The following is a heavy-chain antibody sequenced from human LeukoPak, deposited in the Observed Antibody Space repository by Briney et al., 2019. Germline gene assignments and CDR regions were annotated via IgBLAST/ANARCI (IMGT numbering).Heavy chain of an antibody. CDR2: IYWDDDK. CDR3: AHLTLMVREFDY. V-gene: IGHV2-5*02. J-gene: IGHJ4*02. D-gene: IGHD3-10*01. Sequence: SGPTLVQPTQTLTLTCTFSGFSLSTSGVGVGWIRQPPGKALEWLALIYWDDDKRYNPSLKSRLTITKDTSKNQVVLTMTNMDPVDTATYYCAHLTLMVREFDYWGQGTLVTVSS. CDR1: GFSLSTSGVG.